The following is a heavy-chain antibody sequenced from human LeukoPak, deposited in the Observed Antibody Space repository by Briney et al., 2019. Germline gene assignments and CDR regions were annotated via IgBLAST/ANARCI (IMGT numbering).Heavy chain of an antibody. Sequence: SSETLSLTCTVSGGSISSGSYYWSWIRQPAGKGLEWIGRIYTSGSTNYNPSLKSRVTISVDTSKNQFSLKLSSVTAADTAVYYCARGGSYLSAFDIWGQGTMVTVSS. J-gene: IGHJ3*02. CDR3: ARGGSYLSAFDI. CDR1: GGSISSGSYY. CDR2: IYTSGST. D-gene: IGHD1-26*01. V-gene: IGHV4-61*02.